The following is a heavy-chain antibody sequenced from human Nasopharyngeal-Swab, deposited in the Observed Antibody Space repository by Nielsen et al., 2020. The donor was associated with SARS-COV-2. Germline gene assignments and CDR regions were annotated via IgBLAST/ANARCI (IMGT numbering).Heavy chain of an antibody. CDR1: GGSISSYY. D-gene: IGHD3-3*01. CDR2: IYYSGST. V-gene: IGHV4-59*01. CDR3: ARGPYYDFWSGYYDYYYYYMDV. J-gene: IGHJ6*03. Sequence: GSLRLSCTVSGGSISSYYWSWIRQPPGKGLEWIGYIYYSGSTNYNPSLKSRVTISVDTSKNQFSLKLSSVTAADTAVYYCARGPYYDFWSGYYDYYYYYMDVWGKGTTVTVSS.